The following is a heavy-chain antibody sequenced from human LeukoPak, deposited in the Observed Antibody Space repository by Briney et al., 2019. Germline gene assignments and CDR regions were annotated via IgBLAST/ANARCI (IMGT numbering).Heavy chain of an antibody. Sequence: VASVKVSCKASGGTFSSYAISWVRQAPGQGLEWMGGIIPIFGTAIYAQKFQGRVTITTDESTSTAYMELSSLRSEDTAVYYCARFGYSYGYGYFDYWGQGTLVTVSS. D-gene: IGHD5-18*01. J-gene: IGHJ4*02. CDR2: IIPIFGTA. V-gene: IGHV1-69*05. CDR3: ARFGYSYGYGYFDY. CDR1: GGTFSSYA.